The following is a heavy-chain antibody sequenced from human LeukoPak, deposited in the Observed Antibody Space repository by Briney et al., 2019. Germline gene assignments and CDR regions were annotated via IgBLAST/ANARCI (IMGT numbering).Heavy chain of an antibody. J-gene: IGHJ5*02. CDR1: GGSISSSSYY. CDR2: IYYSGST. D-gene: IGHD6-13*01. V-gene: IGHV4-39*07. CDR3: ARGFIAAAGTQNWFDP. Sequence: SETLSLTCTVSGGSISSSSYYWGWIRQPPGKGLEWIGRIYYSGSTYYNPSLKSRVTISVDTSKNQFSLKLSSVTAADTAVYYCARGFIAAAGTQNWFDPWGQGTLVTVSS.